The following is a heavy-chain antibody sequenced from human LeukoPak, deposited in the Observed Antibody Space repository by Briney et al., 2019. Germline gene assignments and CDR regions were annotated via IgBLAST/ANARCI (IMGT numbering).Heavy chain of an antibody. CDR3: ARGGPKQRVGGAFDI. D-gene: IGHD1-26*01. CDR2: INPNSGGT. V-gene: IGHV1-2*02. Sequence: ASVKVSCKASGYTFTGYYMHWARQAPGQGLEWMGWINPNSGGTNYAQKFQGRATMTRDTSISTAYMELSRLRSDDTAVYYCARGGPKQRVGGAFDIWGQGTMVTVSS. J-gene: IGHJ3*02. CDR1: GYTFTGYY.